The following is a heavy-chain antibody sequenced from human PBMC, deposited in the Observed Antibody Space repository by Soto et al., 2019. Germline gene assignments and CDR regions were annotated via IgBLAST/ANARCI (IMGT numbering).Heavy chain of an antibody. CDR2: IDQSGST. CDR1: GGSFSDYY. V-gene: IGHV4-34*01. Sequence: PSETLSLTCAIYGGSFSDYYWSWVRQPPGKGLEWIGEIDQSGSTNYSPSLKSRLTMSVDTSRNQFSLNLSSVTAADTAVYYCARGRSYYDFRSGHIDYWGQGTLVTVSS. D-gene: IGHD3-3*01. CDR3: ARGRSYYDFRSGHIDY. J-gene: IGHJ4*02.